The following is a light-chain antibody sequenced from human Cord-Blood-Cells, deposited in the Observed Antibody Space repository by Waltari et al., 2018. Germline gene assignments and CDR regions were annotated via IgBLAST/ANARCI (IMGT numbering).Light chain of an antibody. J-gene: IGKJ1*01. CDR1: QSVSSN. CDR3: QQYNNWPRT. Sequence: IVMPQPPATLSVSPGERATLLCRPSQSVSSNLAWYQQKPGQAPRLLIYGASTRATGIPARFSGSGSGTEFTLTISSLQSEDFAVYYCQQYNNWPRTFGEGTKVEIK. V-gene: IGKV3-15*01. CDR2: GAS.